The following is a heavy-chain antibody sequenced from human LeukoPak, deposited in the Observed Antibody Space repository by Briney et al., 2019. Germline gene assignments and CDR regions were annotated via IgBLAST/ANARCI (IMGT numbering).Heavy chain of an antibody. CDR3: ARDVAAAGAYYFDY. CDR2: ISAYNGNT. V-gene: IGHV1-18*01. Sequence: GASVKVSCKASGYTFTSYGISWVRQAPGQGLEWMGWISAYNGNTNYAQKLQGRITMTTDTSTSTAYMKLRSLRSDDTAVYYCARDVAAAGAYYFDYWGQGTLVTVSS. CDR1: GYTFTSYG. D-gene: IGHD6-13*01. J-gene: IGHJ4*02.